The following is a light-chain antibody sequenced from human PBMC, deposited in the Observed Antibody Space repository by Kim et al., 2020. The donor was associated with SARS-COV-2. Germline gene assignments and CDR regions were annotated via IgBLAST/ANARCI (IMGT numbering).Light chain of an antibody. J-gene: IGLJ3*02. CDR3: QAWDSRKV. CDR1: KLGDKY. V-gene: IGLV3-1*01. Sequence: SYELTQPPSVSVSPGQTASITCSGDKLGDKYACWYQQKPGQSPVLVIYQDNKRPSGIPERFSGSNSGNTATLTISGTQAMDEADYYCQAWDSRKVFGGGTQLTFL. CDR2: QDN.